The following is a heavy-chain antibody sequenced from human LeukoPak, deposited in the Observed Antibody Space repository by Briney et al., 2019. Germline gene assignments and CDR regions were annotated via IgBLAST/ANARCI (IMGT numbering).Heavy chain of an antibody. J-gene: IGHJ4*02. CDR1: GGSIRSCY. CDR2: IYYSGST. Sequence: SETLSLTCTVSGGSIRSCYWSWIRQPPGKGLEWIGYIYYSGSTNYNPSLKSRVTISVDTSKNQFSLKLSSVTAADTAVYYCARDHGGNYFDYWGQGTLVTVSS. V-gene: IGHV4-59*01. D-gene: IGHD4-23*01. CDR3: ARDHGGNYFDY.